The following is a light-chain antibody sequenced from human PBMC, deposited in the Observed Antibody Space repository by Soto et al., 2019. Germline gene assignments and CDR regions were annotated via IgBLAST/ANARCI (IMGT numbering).Light chain of an antibody. Sequence: EIVLTQSPATLSLSPGERATISCRASQSVSNYLAWYQQKPGNAPRLLMYEASKLDTGIPARFSGSGSGTDFTLTISSLQPDDFAVYYCQQHNSYPRTFGQGTKLEIK. CDR2: EAS. CDR3: QQHNSYPRT. CDR1: QSVSNY. J-gene: IGKJ2*01. V-gene: IGKV3-11*01.